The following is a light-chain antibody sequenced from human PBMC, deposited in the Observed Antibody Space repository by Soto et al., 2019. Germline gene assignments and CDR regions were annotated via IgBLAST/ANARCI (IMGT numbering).Light chain of an antibody. Sequence: DIVMTQSPDSLAVSLGERATINCKSSQSVLYSSNNKNYLAWYQQKPGQPPKLLIYWASTRESGVPDRFSGSGSGTDFTLTISCLQAEDVSVYYCQQYYSTPFTSGGGTKVEIK. CDR1: QSVLYSSNNKNY. CDR2: WAS. CDR3: QQYYSTPFT. J-gene: IGKJ4*01. V-gene: IGKV4-1*01.